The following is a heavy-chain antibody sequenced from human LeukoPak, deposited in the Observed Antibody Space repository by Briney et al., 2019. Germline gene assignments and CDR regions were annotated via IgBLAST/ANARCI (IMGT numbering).Heavy chain of an antibody. CDR1: GFTFSTYG. J-gene: IGHJ4*02. CDR3: STLTSRGLSDS. V-gene: IGHV3-15*07. D-gene: IGHD1-20*01. Sequence: GGSLRLSCAASGFTFSTYGMNWVRQAPGKGLEWVGRIKSKADGETIDYAAPVKGRFTFSRDDSKNMLYPQMNSLKSEDTAVYYCSTLTSRGLSDSWGQGTLVTVSS. CDR2: IKSKADGETI.